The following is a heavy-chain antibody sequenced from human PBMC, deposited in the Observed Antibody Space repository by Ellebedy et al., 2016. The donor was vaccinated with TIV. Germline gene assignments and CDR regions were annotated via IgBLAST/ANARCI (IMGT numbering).Heavy chain of an antibody. D-gene: IGHD3-10*01. CDR1: GDSIVSSSYY. J-gene: IGHJ4*02. CDR3: ARDNGSGSSFKVYFDY. V-gene: IGHV4-61*02. CDR2: IYPTGST. Sequence: SETLSLTCTVSGDSIVSSSYYWSWIRQPAGKGLEWIGRIYPTGSTNYNPSLKSRVTISVDTSKSQFSLKLNSVTAADTAAYYCARDNGSGSSFKVYFDYWGQGTLVTVSS.